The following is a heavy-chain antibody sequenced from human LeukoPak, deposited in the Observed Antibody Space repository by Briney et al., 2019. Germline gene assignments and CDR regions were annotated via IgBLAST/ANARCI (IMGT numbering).Heavy chain of an antibody. J-gene: IGHJ6*03. D-gene: IGHD5-18*01. CDR1: GGSISSSSYY. Sequence: SETLSLTCTVSGGSISSSSYYWGWIRQPPGKGPEWIGSIYYSGSTYYNPSLESRVTISVDTSKNQFSLKLSSVTAADTAVYYCARTTEGGYSYGYFYYYYMDVWGKGTTVTISS. V-gene: IGHV4-39*07. CDR2: IYYSGST. CDR3: ARTTEGGYSYGYFYYYYMDV.